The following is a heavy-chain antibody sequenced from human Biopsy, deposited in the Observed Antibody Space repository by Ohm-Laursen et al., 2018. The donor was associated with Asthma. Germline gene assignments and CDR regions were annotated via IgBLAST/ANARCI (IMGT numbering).Heavy chain of an antibody. D-gene: IGHD2-15*01. CDR3: ARDSGGDWSCSDRRCDYYYTYAMDV. Sequence: SLRLSCAASGFTFNYYSINWVRQAPEKGLEWVASISSGTTYIYYADSVKGRFTISRDNGKNSLFLQMSSLRAEDTAVYYCARDSGGDWSCSDRRCDYYYTYAMDVWGQGTTVTVSS. CDR1: GFTFNYYS. V-gene: IGHV3-21*01. CDR2: ISSGTTYI. J-gene: IGHJ6*02.